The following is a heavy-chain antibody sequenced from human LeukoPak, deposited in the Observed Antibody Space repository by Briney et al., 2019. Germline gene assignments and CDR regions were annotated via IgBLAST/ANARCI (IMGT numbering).Heavy chain of an antibody. Sequence: GGSLRLSCAASGSTVSSNYMSWVRQAPGKGLEWVSSISSSSSYIYYADSVKGRFTISRDNAKNSLYLQMNSLRAEDTAVYYCASLGATTLFGSYWGQGTLVTVSS. CDR3: ASLGATTLFGSY. CDR1: GSTVSSNY. D-gene: IGHD1-26*01. V-gene: IGHV3-21*01. CDR2: ISSSSSYI. J-gene: IGHJ4*02.